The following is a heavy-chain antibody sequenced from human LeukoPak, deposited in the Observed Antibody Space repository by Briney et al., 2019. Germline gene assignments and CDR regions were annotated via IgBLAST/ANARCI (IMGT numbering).Heavy chain of an antibody. CDR3: ARTYSSSWYRHYYMDV. CDR2: IYYSGST. J-gene: IGHJ6*03. Sequence: SETLSLTCTVSGGSISSGGYYWSWIRQPPGKGLERIGYIYYSGSTYYNPSLKSRVTISVDTSKNQFYLKLSSVTAADTAVYYCARTYSSSWYRHYYMDVWGKGTTVTVSS. D-gene: IGHD6-13*01. V-gene: IGHV4-30-4*08. CDR1: GGSISSGGYY.